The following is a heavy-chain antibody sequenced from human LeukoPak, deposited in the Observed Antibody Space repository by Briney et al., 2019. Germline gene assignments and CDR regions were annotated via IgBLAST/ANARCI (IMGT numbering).Heavy chain of an antibody. D-gene: IGHD6-19*01. Sequence: SETLSLTCTVSSDSISSYYWTWIRQPPGKGLEWIGYIYYSGSSNYNPSLKSRVTISVDTSKKQFSLKLRSVTAADTAVYFCAREVVAMAGSYSDSWGQGTLVTVSS. V-gene: IGHV4-59*01. CDR3: AREVVAMAGSYSDS. J-gene: IGHJ4*02. CDR2: IYYSGSS. CDR1: SDSISSYY.